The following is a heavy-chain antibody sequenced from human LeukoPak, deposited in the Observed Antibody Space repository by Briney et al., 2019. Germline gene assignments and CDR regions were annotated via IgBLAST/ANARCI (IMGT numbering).Heavy chain of an antibody. CDR3: AKRGVRGYSYGINWFDP. Sequence: GASVKVSCKASGYTFTGYYMHWVRQAPGQGLEWMGWINPNSGGTNYAQKFQGRVTMTRDTSISTAYMELSRLGSDDTAVYYCAKRGVRGYSYGINWFDPWGQGTLVTVSS. J-gene: IGHJ5*02. V-gene: IGHV1-2*02. CDR1: GYTFTGYY. D-gene: IGHD5-18*01. CDR2: INPNSGGT.